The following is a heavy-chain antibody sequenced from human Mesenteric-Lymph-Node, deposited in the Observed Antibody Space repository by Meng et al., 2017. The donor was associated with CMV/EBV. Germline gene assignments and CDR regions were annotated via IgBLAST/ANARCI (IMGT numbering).Heavy chain of an antibody. CDR3: ARDGSPVGKNWFDP. Sequence: KTSGYPFTGYNIRWVRQAPGQGLEWMGWIHSNSGATDYAPSFQGRVTITVDTSISTGYMELSGLRSDDTAVYYCARDGSPVGKNWFDPWGQGTLVTVSS. J-gene: IGHJ5*02. CDR1: GYPFTGYN. CDR2: IHSNSGAT. V-gene: IGHV1-2*02. D-gene: IGHD1-1*01.